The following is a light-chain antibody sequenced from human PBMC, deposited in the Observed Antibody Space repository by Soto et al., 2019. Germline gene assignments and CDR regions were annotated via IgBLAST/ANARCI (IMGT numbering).Light chain of an antibody. CDR3: GTWDSSLSVRG. Sequence: QSVLTQPPSVSAAPGQKVTISCSGSSSNIGNNYVSWYQQLPGTAPKLLIYDNNKRPSGIPDRFSGPKSGTSATLGITGLQTGDEADYYCGTWDSSLSVRGFGTGTKGTVL. V-gene: IGLV1-51*01. CDR2: DNN. CDR1: SSNIGNNY. J-gene: IGLJ1*01.